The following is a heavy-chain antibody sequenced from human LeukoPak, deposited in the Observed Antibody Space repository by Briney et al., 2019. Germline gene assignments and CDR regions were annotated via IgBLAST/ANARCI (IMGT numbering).Heavy chain of an antibody. CDR2: IYTSGST. J-gene: IGHJ4*02. Sequence: SETLSLTCTVSGGSISSYYWSWIRQPAGKGLEWIGRIYTSGSTYYSPSLKSRVTISGDTSKNQFSLRLSSVTAADTAVYYCARASYSYDINGWVPFDYWGQGTLVTVSS. CDR1: GGSISSYY. D-gene: IGHD3-22*01. CDR3: ARASYSYDINGWVPFDY. V-gene: IGHV4-4*07.